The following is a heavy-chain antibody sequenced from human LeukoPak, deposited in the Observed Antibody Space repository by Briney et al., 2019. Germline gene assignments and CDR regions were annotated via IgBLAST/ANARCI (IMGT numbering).Heavy chain of an antibody. Sequence: GGSLRLSCAASGFSFISNGMHWVRQAPGKGLEWVGVISDDGRNKKYADSVKGRFTISRDNSKDTLYLQMNSLRDEDTAVYYCAKRSSDYGDYVTYFDYWGQGTLVTVSS. J-gene: IGHJ4*02. D-gene: IGHD4-17*01. CDR1: GFSFISNG. CDR3: AKRSSDYGDYVTYFDY. V-gene: IGHV3-30*18. CDR2: ISDDGRNK.